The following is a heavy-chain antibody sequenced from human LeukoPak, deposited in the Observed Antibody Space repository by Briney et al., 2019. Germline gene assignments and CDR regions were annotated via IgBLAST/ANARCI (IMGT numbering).Heavy chain of an antibody. Sequence: GGSLRLSCIASGFSFKDFGMGWVRQVPGKGLEWVSGIAWNGGTTGYADSVKGRFTVSRDNGQNSLYLQMSSLRAEDTALYYCARSISTGYFSPLDFWGQGTLVTVFS. CDR2: IAWNGGTT. V-gene: IGHV3-20*04. D-gene: IGHD3-9*01. CDR3: ARSISTGYFSPLDF. CDR1: GFSFKDFG. J-gene: IGHJ4*02.